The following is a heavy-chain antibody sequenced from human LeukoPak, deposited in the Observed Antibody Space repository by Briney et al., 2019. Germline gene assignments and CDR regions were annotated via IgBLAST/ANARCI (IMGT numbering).Heavy chain of an antibody. CDR2: IYYSGST. CDR1: GGSIRSYY. J-gene: IGHJ4*02. Sequence: PSETLSLTCAVSGGSIRSYYWSWVRQPPGKGLEWIGYIYYSGSTNYNPSLKSRVTISVGASQNQFSLKLSSVTAADTAVYYCASDYDSSGYYYLWGQGTLVTVSS. V-gene: IGHV4-59*01. CDR3: ASDYDSSGYYYL. D-gene: IGHD3-22*01.